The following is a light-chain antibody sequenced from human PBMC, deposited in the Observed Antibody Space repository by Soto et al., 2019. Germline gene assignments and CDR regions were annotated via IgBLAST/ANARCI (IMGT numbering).Light chain of an antibody. J-gene: IGLJ2*01. Sequence: QSALTQPPSASGSPGQSVTISCTGTSSDVGAYKYVSWYQQHPGKAPKLMIYEVTKRPSGVPGRFSGSKSGNTASLPVSGLQAEDEADYYCSSYAGNNNFVVFGGGTKLTVL. CDR1: SSDVGAYKY. CDR2: EVT. CDR3: SSYAGNNNFVV. V-gene: IGLV2-8*01.